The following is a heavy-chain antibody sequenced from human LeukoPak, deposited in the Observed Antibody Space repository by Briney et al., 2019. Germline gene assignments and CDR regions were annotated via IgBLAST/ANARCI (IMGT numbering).Heavy chain of an antibody. J-gene: IGHJ6*04. CDR3: ARNFPGRTEDV. V-gene: IGHV4-59*01. Sequence: PSETLSLTCTVSGDSMSSYFWTWVRQFPGKGLEWVGYIYQTTTTYNPSLKGRATISADMSQNQLYLKVTSVTAADTAVYYCARNFPGRTEDVWGKGTTVIVSS. CDR2: IYQTTT. CDR1: GDSMSSYF. D-gene: IGHD1-14*01.